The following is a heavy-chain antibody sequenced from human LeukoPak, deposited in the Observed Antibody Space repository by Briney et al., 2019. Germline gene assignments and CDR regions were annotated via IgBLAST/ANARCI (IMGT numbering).Heavy chain of an antibody. J-gene: IGHJ4*01. Sequence: PSETLSLTCTVSGGSISSNSYYWGWIRQPPGKGLEWIGTIYYSGSTYYNPSLKSRVTISVDTSKNQFSLKLSSVTAADTAVYYCARHQDCSTTSCSFDYWGQEPWSPSPQ. V-gene: IGHV4-39*01. CDR1: GGSISSNSYY. CDR2: IYYSGST. D-gene: IGHD2-2*01. CDR3: ARHQDCSTTSCSFDY.